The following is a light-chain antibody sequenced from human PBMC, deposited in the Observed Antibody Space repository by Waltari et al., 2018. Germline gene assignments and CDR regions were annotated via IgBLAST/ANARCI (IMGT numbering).Light chain of an antibody. J-gene: IGKJ2*01. Sequence: DIVMTQSPLSLPVTPGEPASISCRFSERPLHSNGYTDLDWYLQKPGQSPHLLIYWASNRASGVPDRFSGSGSGTDFTLKISRVEAEDVGVYYCMQTLQTPYTFGQGTKLEIK. V-gene: IGKV2-28*01. CDR3: MQTLQTPYT. CDR2: WAS. CDR1: ERPLHSNGYTD.